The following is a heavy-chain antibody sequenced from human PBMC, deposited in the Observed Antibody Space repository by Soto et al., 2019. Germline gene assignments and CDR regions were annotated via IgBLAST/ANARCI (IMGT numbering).Heavy chain of an antibody. Sequence: GGSLRLSCAASGFTFSSYGMHWVRQAPGKGLEWVAVISYDGSNKYYADSVKGRFTISRDNSKNTLYLQMNSLRAEDTAVYYCAKDAYGSPPPIDYWGQGTLVTVSS. V-gene: IGHV3-30*18. CDR3: AKDAYGSPPPIDY. J-gene: IGHJ4*02. CDR1: GFTFSSYG. D-gene: IGHD3-10*01. CDR2: ISYDGSNK.